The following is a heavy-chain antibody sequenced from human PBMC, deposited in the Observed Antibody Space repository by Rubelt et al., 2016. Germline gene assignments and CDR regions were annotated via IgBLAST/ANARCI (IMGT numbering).Heavy chain of an antibody. V-gene: IGHV3-7*03. CDR2: IKQDGSEK. Sequence: PGRSLRLSCAASGFTLSSYAMHWVRQAPGKGLEWVANIKQDGSEKYYVDSVKGRFTISRDNAKNSLYLDMNSLRAEDTALYYCAREGGAGYSLDSWGQGTLVAVSS. CDR1: GFTLSSYA. J-gene: IGHJ4*02. CDR3: AREGGAGYSLDS. D-gene: IGHD3-9*01.